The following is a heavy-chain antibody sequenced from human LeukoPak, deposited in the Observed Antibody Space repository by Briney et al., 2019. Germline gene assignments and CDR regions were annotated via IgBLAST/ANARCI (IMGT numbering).Heavy chain of an antibody. D-gene: IGHD4-23*01. CDR1: GYTFTSYY. CDR3: ARGPPRYGGKINYYYYMDV. CDR2: INPSGGST. V-gene: IGHV1-46*01. Sequence: ASVKVSCKASGYTFTSYYMHWVRQAPGQGLEWMGIINPSGGSTSYAQKFQGRVTMTRDTSTSTAYMELRSLRSDDTAVYYCARGPPRYGGKINYYYYMDVWGKGTTVTVSS. J-gene: IGHJ6*03.